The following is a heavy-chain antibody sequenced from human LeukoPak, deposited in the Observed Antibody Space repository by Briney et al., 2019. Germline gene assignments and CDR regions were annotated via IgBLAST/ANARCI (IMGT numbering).Heavy chain of an antibody. CDR1: GFTFSNYW. CDR3: ARGPARLYGSENWFDP. V-gene: IGHV3-48*04. J-gene: IGHJ5*02. D-gene: IGHD4-17*01. CDR2: ISSSGSTI. Sequence: GSLRLSCAASGFTFSNYWMHWVRQAPGKGLEWVSYISSSGSTIYYADSVKGRFTISRDNAKNSLYLQMNSLRAEDTAVYYCARGPARLYGSENWFDPWGQGTLVTVSS.